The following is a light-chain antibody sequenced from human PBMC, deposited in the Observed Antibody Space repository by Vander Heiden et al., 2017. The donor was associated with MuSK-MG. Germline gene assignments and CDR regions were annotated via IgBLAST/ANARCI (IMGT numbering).Light chain of an antibody. CDR1: QNICSD. CDR3: QQSYSTPFT. Sequence: IQMTQSPSSLSASVGDRVTITRRARQNICSDLNWYQQKPGKAPKLLIYAASSLQSGVPSRFSGSGAGTEFTLTISSLQPEDFATYYCQQSYSTPFTFGPGTKVDIK. V-gene: IGKV1-39*01. CDR2: AAS. J-gene: IGKJ3*01.